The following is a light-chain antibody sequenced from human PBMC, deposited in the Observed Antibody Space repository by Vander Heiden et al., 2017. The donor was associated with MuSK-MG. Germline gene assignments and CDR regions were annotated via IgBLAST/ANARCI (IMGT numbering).Light chain of an antibody. CDR3: QQRSNWPRIT. J-gene: IGKJ5*01. Sequence: EIVLTQSPATLSLSPGERATLSCRASQSVSSYLAWYQQKPGQAPRLLIYDASNRATGIPARFSGSGCGTDFTLTISSREPEDSAVYYCQQRSNWPRITFGQGTRLEIK. V-gene: IGKV3-11*01. CDR1: QSVSSY. CDR2: DAS.